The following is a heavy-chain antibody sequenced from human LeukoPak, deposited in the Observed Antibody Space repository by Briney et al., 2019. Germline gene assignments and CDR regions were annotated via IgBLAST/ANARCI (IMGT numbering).Heavy chain of an antibody. CDR1: GFTFSRYS. CDR3: AREAATAFDI. D-gene: IGHD6-13*01. CDR2: ISSSSSTI. Sequence: GGSLRLSCAASGFTFSRYSMNWVRQAPGKGLEWVSYISSSSSTIYHADSVKGRFTISRDNAKNSLYLQMNSLRAEDTAVYYCAREAATAFDIWGQGTMVTVSS. J-gene: IGHJ3*02. V-gene: IGHV3-48*04.